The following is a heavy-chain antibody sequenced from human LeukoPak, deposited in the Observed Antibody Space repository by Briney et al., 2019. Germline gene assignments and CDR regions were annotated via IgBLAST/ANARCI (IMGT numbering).Heavy chain of an antibody. D-gene: IGHD1-14*01. CDR2: INPNSGGT. J-gene: IGHJ6*03. V-gene: IGHV1-2*02. CDR3: ARDFSNQEPLYYMDV. CDR1: GYTFTGYY. Sequence: ASVKVSCKASGYTFTGYYMHWVRQAPGQGLEWMGWINPNSGGTNYAQKFQGRVTMTRDTSISTAYMELSRLRSDDTAVYYCARDFSNQEPLYYMDVWGKGTTVTVSS.